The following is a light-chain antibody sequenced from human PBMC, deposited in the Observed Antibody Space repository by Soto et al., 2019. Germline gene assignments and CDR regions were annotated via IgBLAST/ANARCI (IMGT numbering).Light chain of an antibody. V-gene: IGKV3-20*01. J-gene: IGKJ2*01. Sequence: EIVLTQSPGTLSLSPGERASLSCRASQSVPNNALAWYQQKPGQAPWLLIFGASSRATGIPERFSGSGSGTDFTPTISSLQPDDFATYYCQQYSTYSYTFGQGTKVDIK. CDR1: QSVPNNA. CDR3: QQYSTYSYT. CDR2: GAS.